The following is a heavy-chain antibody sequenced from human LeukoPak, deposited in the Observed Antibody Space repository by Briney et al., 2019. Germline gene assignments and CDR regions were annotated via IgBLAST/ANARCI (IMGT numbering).Heavy chain of an antibody. CDR3: AKDIGPLWFGD. Sequence: GGSLRLSCAASGFTFNNYAMNWVRQAPGKGLGWVSHISPSGVSTYYADSVKGRFTISRDNSKNTVYLQMNSLRAEDTAVYYCAKDIGPLWFGDWGQGTLVTVSS. J-gene: IGHJ4*02. CDR2: ISPSGVST. D-gene: IGHD3-10*01. V-gene: IGHV3-23*01. CDR1: GFTFNNYA.